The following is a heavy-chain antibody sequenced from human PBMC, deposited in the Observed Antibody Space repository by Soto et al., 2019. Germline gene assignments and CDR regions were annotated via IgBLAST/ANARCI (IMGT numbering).Heavy chain of an antibody. Sequence: GGSLRLSCAASGFTFSSYGMHWVRQAPGKGLEWVAVISYDGSNKYYADSVKGRFTISRDNSKNTLYLQMNSLRAEDTAVYYCAKGLAAAGPPFYGMDVWGQGTTVTVSS. V-gene: IGHV3-30*18. CDR1: GFTFSSYG. CDR2: ISYDGSNK. D-gene: IGHD6-13*01. CDR3: AKGLAAAGPPFYGMDV. J-gene: IGHJ6*02.